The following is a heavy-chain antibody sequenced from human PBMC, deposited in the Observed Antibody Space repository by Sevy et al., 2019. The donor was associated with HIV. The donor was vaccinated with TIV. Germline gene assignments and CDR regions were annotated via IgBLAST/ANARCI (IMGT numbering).Heavy chain of an antibody. J-gene: IGHJ6*02. D-gene: IGHD1-20*01. CDR1: GGTFSSYA. Sequence: ASVKVSCKASGGTFSSYAISWVRQAPGQGLEWMGGIIPIFGTANYAQKFQGRVTITADESTSTAYMELSSLRSEDTAMYYCARNARITGTMVDYYYGMDVWGQGTTVTVSS. CDR3: ARNARITGTMVDYYYGMDV. CDR2: IIPIFGTA. V-gene: IGHV1-69*13.